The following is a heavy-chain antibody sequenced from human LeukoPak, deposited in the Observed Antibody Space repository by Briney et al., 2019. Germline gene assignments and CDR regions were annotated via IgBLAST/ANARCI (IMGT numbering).Heavy chain of an antibody. V-gene: IGHV4-59*08. J-gene: IGHJ5*02. CDR1: GGSISSYY. D-gene: IGHD2-15*01. CDR3: ARLAYCSGGSCYGPNWFDP. CDR2: IYYSGST. Sequence: PSETLSLTCTVSGGSISSYYWSWIRQPPGKGLEWIGYIYYSGSTNYNPSLKSRVTISVDTSKNQFSLKLSSVTAADTAVYYCARLAYCSGGSCYGPNWFDPWGQGTLVTVSS.